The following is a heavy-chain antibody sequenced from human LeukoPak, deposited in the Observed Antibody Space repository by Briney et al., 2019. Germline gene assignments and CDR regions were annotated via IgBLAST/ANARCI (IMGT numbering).Heavy chain of an antibody. CDR1: GGTFSSYA. CDR2: INPNSGGT. V-gene: IGHV1-2*02. D-gene: IGHD1-26*01. Sequence: ASVKVSCKASGGTFSSYAISWVRQAPGQGLEWMGWINPNSGGTNYAQKFQGRVTMTRDTSISTAYMELSRLRSDDTAVYYCARDGADYFDYWGQGTLVTVSS. J-gene: IGHJ4*02. CDR3: ARDGADYFDY.